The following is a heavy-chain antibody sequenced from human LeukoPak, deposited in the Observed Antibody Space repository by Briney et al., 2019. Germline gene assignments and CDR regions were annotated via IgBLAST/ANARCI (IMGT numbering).Heavy chain of an antibody. Sequence: GGSLRLSCAASGFTFSSYGMSWVRQAPGKGLEWVSAISGSGSSTYYADSVKGRFTISRDNSKNTLYLHMNSLRAEDTAIYFCVRDNYSYRLDVWGQGTLVTVSS. CDR3: VRDNYSYRLDV. D-gene: IGHD2-21*01. CDR2: ISGSGSST. CDR1: GFTFSSYG. V-gene: IGHV3-23*01. J-gene: IGHJ4*02.